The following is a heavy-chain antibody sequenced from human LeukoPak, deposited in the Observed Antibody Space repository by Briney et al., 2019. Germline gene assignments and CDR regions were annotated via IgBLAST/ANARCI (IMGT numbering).Heavy chain of an antibody. CDR1: GGSISTYY. D-gene: IGHD6-19*01. CDR3: ARGRWLVNY. V-gene: IGHV4-59*01. CDR2: ICYNEST. J-gene: IGHJ4*02. Sequence: SETLSLTCTVSGGSISTYYWSWIRQPVGKGLEWIGYICYNESTNYNPSVKSRVTISADTSKNQFSLKLRSVTAADTAVYYCARGRWLVNYWGQGTLVTVSS.